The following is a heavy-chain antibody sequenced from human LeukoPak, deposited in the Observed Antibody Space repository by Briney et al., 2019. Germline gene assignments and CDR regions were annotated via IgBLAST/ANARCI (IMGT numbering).Heavy chain of an antibody. V-gene: IGHV4-39*01. J-gene: IGHJ6*03. CDR1: GGSISSSSYY. CDR3: ARVRYGSGSLYYYYYYMDV. Sequence: SETLSLTCTVSGGSISSSSYYWGWIRQPPGKGLEWIGYIYYRGSTYYNPSLKSRVTISIDTSKNQFSLRLSSVTAADTAVYYCARVRYGSGSLYYYYYYMDVWGKGTTVTISS. D-gene: IGHD3-10*01. CDR2: IYYRGST.